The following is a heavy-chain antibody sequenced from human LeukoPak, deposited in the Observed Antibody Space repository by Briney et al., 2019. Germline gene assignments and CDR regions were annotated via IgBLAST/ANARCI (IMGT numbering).Heavy chain of an antibody. Sequence: SETLSLTCNVSGCSISTSNYYWGWIRQPPGKGLEWIGNIYYSGSTNYNHSLNGRVTISVETFSNHFSLKLSSVTAADTAVYYCARDAYYYDSSGSRLFDYWGQGTLVTVSS. J-gene: IGHJ4*02. CDR3: ARDAYYYDSSGSRLFDY. D-gene: IGHD3-22*01. CDR1: GCSISTSNYY. V-gene: IGHV4-61*03. CDR2: IYYSGST.